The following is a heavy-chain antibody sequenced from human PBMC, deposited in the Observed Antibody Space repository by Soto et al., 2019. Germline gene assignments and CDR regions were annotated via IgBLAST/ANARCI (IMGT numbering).Heavy chain of an antibody. CDR2: ISGSAIST. CDR3: VNWNDEDVD. CDR1: GFSFTKYA. D-gene: IGHD1-1*01. V-gene: IGHV3-23*01. Sequence: EVHLLESGGDLVQPGGSLRLSCVASGFSFTKYAMTWVRQAPGKGREGVATISGSAISTEYADSVKGRFTISRDNSKNTLFLQMQSLRAEDTATYYCVNWNDEDVDWGQGTLVAVSS. J-gene: IGHJ4*01.